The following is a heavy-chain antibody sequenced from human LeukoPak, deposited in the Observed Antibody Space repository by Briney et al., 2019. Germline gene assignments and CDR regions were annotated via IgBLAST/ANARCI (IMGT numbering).Heavy chain of an antibody. Sequence: GRSLRLSCAASGFTFSSYAMHWVRQAPGKGLEWVAVISYDGSNKYYADSVKGRFTISRDNSKNTLYLQMNSLRAEDTAVYYCAGAPRHYCSSTSCYHPYYYYYMDVWGKGTTVTVSS. CDR2: ISYDGSNK. CDR1: GFTFSSYA. V-gene: IGHV3-30-3*01. D-gene: IGHD2-2*01. CDR3: AGAPRHYCSSTSCYHPYYYYYMDV. J-gene: IGHJ6*03.